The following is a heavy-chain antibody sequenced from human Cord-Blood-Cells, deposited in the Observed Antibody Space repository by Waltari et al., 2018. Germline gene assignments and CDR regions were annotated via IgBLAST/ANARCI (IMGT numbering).Heavy chain of an antibody. CDR2: IYYSGST. CDR3: ARVRGYSGYDAFDI. CDR1: GGSISSYY. J-gene: IGHJ3*02. V-gene: IGHV4-59*01. Sequence: QVQLQASGPGLVKPSETLSLTCPVSGGSISSYYRCWIRQPPGKGLEWIGYIYYSGSTNYNPALKSRVTISVDTSKNQFSLKLSSVTAADTAVYYCARVRGYSGYDAFDIWGQGTMVTVSS. D-gene: IGHD5-12*01.